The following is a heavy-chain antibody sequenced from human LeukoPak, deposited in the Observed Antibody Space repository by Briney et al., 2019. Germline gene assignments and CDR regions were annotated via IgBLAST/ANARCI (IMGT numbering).Heavy chain of an antibody. V-gene: IGHV4-30-4*08. Sequence: PSETLSLTCTVSGGSISSGDYYWSWIRQPPGKGLEWIGYIYYSGSTYYNPPLKSRVTISVDTSKNQFSLKLSSVTAADTAVYYCARQRMVRGVIRWFDPWGQGTLVTVSS. CDR1: GGSISSGDYY. CDR2: IYYSGST. J-gene: IGHJ5*02. D-gene: IGHD3-10*01. CDR3: ARQRMVRGVIRWFDP.